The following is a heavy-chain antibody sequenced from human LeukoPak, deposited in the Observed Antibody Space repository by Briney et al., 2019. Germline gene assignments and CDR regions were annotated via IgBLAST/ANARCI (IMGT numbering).Heavy chain of an antibody. V-gene: IGHV4-4*07. CDR1: GGSISSYY. CDR3: ARGDYGGNSDWFDP. D-gene: IGHD4-23*01. CDR2: IYTSGST. J-gene: IGHJ5*02. Sequence: SETLSLTCTVSGGSISSYYWTWIRQPAGKGLEWIGRIYTSGSTNYNPPLKSRVTMSIDTSKNQFSLKLSSVTAADTAVYYCARGDYGGNSDWFDPWGQGTLVTVSS.